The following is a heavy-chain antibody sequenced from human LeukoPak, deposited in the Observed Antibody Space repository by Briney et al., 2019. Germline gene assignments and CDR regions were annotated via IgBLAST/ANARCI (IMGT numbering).Heavy chain of an antibody. V-gene: IGHV3-23*01. Sequence: GGSLRLSCAASGFTFSSYAMSWVRQAPGKGLEWVSAISGSGGSTYYADSVKGRFTISRDNSKNTLYLQMNSLRAEDTAVYYCARKKSPITMIVVVIEGWFDPWGQGTLVTVSS. CDR1: GFTFSSYA. J-gene: IGHJ5*02. D-gene: IGHD3-22*01. CDR2: ISGSGGST. CDR3: ARKKSPITMIVVVIEGWFDP.